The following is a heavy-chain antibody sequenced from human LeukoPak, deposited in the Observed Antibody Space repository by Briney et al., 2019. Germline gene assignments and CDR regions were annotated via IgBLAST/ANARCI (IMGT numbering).Heavy chain of an antibody. CDR2: IYHSGST. CDR3: ARGYDSSAQIFDY. J-gene: IGHJ4*02. V-gene: IGHV4-4*02. Sequence: PSETLSLTCAVSGGSISSSNWWSWVRQPPGKGLEWIGEIYHSGSTNYNPSLKSRVTISVDKSKNQFSLKLSSVTAADTAVYYCARGYDSSAQIFDYWGQGTLVTVSS. CDR1: GGSISSSNW. D-gene: IGHD3-22*01.